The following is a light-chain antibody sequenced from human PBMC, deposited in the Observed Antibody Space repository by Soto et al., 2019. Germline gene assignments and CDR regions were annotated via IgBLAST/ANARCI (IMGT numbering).Light chain of an antibody. V-gene: IGKV1-5*03. CDR1: QSISSW. Sequence: DIQMTQSPSTLSASVGDRVTITCRASQSISSWLAWYQQKPGKAPKLLIYEASSLESGVQSRFGGSGSGTEFILTISSLQSEDFAVYYRKQYNDWPRTFGQGTKVDIK. CDR3: KQYNDWPRT. CDR2: EAS. J-gene: IGKJ1*01.